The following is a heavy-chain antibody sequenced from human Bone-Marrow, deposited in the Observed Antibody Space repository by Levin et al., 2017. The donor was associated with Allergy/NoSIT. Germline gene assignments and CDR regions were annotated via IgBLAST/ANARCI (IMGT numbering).Heavy chain of an antibody. V-gene: IGHV3-30*04. J-gene: IGHJ2*01. D-gene: IGHD3-22*01. CDR3: ARAIRITMIATWGGYFDL. CDR2: ISYDGSNK. Sequence: PGGSLRLSCAASGFTFSSYAMHWVRQAPGKGLEWVAVISYDGSNKYYADSVKGRFTISRDNSKNTLYLQMNSLRAEDTAVYYCARAIRITMIATWGGYFDLWGRGTLVTVSS. CDR1: GFTFSSYA.